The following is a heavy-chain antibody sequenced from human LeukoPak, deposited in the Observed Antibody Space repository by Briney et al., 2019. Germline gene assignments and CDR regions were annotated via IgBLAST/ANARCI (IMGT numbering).Heavy chain of an antibody. Sequence: ASAKVSCKASGYTFTNYHIHWVRQAPGQGLEWMGIINPSGGSTSYAQKFQGRVTMTRDTSTSTVYMELSSLRSEDTAVYYCARVIRDDSSGNTWAFDIWGQGTMVTVSS. V-gene: IGHV1-46*01. CDR1: GYTFTNYH. J-gene: IGHJ3*02. D-gene: IGHD3-22*01. CDR3: ARVIRDDSSGNTWAFDI. CDR2: INPSGGST.